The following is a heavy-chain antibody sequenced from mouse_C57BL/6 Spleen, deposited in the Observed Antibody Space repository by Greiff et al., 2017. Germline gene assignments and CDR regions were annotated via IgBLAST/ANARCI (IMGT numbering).Heavy chain of an antibody. V-gene: IGHV1-26*01. Sequence: FQLQQSGPELVKPGASVKISCKASGYTFTDYYMNWVKQSHGKSLEWIGDINPNNGGTSYNQKFKGKATLTVDKSSSTAYMELRSLTSEDAAVYYCALYGSSEGFDYWGQGTTLTVSS. CDR3: ALYGSSEGFDY. J-gene: IGHJ2*01. D-gene: IGHD1-1*01. CDR2: INPNNGGT. CDR1: GYTFTDYY.